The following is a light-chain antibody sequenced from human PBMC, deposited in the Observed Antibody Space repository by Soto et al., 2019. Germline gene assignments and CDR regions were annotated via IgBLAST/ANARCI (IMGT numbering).Light chain of an antibody. V-gene: IGKV1-16*01. J-gene: IGKJ1*01. CDR1: HDIHNY. CDR3: QQYRTQPWT. CDR2: AAS. Sequence: DIQMTQSPSSLSASVGDRVTITCRATHDIHNYLAWFQQEPGKAPKSLIFAASRLHSGVPSRLSGSGSGTEFTLTISSLQPEDFATYYCQQYRTQPWTFGQGTKVE.